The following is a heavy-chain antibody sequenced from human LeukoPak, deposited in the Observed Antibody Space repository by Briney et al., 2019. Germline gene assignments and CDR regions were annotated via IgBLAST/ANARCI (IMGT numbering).Heavy chain of an antibody. CDR3: ITYGSGWSLDY. CDR2: IKGKIDGGTT. Sequence: GGSLRLSCAASGFTFSNAWMSWVRQAPGKGLEWVGRIKGKIDGGTTDYAAPVKGRFTISRDDSKNTLYLQMNSLNTEDTAVYYCITYGSGWSLDYWGQGTLVTVSS. J-gene: IGHJ4*02. D-gene: IGHD6-19*01. V-gene: IGHV3-15*01. CDR1: GFTFSNAW.